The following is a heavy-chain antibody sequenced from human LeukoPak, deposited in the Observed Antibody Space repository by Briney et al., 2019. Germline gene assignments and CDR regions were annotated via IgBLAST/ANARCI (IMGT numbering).Heavy chain of an antibody. CDR3: ARTDDHYDILTGYYGYYFDY. CDR1: GGSISSYY. Sequence: SETLSLTCTVSGGSISSYYWSWIRQPPGKGLEWIGYIYYSGSTNYNPSLKSRVTISVDTSKNQSSLKLSSVTAADTAVYYCARTDDHYDILTGYYGYYFDYWGQGTLVTVSS. V-gene: IGHV4-59*01. D-gene: IGHD3-9*01. CDR2: IYYSGST. J-gene: IGHJ4*02.